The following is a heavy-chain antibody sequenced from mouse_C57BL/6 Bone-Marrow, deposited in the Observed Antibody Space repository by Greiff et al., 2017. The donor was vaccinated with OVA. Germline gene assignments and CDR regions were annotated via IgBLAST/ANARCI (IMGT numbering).Heavy chain of an antibody. D-gene: IGHD3-2*02. CDR1: GYTFTDYY. CDR2: INPYNGGT. V-gene: IGHV1-19*01. Sequence: EVKLMESGPVLVKPGASVKMSCKASGYTFTDYYMNWVKQSHGKSLEWIGVINPYNGGTSYNQKFKGKATLTVDKSSSTAYMELNSLTSEDSAVYYCARGSSGYFYAMDYWGQGTSVTVSS. CDR3: ARGSSGYFYAMDY. J-gene: IGHJ4*01.